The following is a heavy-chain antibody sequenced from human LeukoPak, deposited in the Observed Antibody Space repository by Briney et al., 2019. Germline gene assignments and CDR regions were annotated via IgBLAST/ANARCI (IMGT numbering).Heavy chain of an antibody. CDR1: GFTFSAFW. CDR3: ARLFGGVTTFDY. Sequence: GGSLRLSCAASGFTFSAFWMSWVRQGPGKGLEWVASIKPDGGDSHHVDSVMGRFTISRDNAKNLLYLQMNSLSAEDTAVYYCARLFGGVTTFDYWGQGALATVSS. V-gene: IGHV3-7*01. J-gene: IGHJ4*02. CDR2: IKPDGGDS. D-gene: IGHD4-17*01.